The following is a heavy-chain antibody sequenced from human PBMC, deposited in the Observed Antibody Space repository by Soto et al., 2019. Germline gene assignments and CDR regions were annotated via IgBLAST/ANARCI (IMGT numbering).Heavy chain of an antibody. CDR1: GYTFTNYA. J-gene: IGHJ4*02. V-gene: IGHV1-3*04. Sequence: ASVKVSCKTSGYTFTNYAMHWVRQAPGQRLEWMGWINTANGNTKYSQKFQGRVTISRDTSASTAYMELSSLRSEDTAVYYCAGSSDCSGGSCYLGGFFDYWGQGTLVTVSS. CDR2: INTANGNT. D-gene: IGHD2-15*01. CDR3: AGSSDCSGGSCYLGGFFDY.